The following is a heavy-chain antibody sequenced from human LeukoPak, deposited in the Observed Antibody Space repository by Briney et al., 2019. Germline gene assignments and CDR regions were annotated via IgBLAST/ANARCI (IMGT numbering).Heavy chain of an antibody. D-gene: IGHD5-12*01. V-gene: IGHV4-34*01. Sequence: PSETLSVTCAVYGGSFSGYYWSWIRQPPGKGLEWIGEINHSGSTNYNPSLKSRATISVDTSKNQFSLKLSSVTAADTAVYYCASGYSGYDIYYFDYWGQGTLVTVSS. J-gene: IGHJ4*02. CDR1: GGSFSGYY. CDR2: INHSGST. CDR3: ASGYSGYDIYYFDY.